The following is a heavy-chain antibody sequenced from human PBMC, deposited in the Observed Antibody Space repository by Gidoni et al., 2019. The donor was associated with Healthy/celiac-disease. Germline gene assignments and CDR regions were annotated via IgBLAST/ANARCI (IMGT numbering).Heavy chain of an antibody. CDR3: ARLSSNSEFIYYYYGMDV. Sequence: EVQLVQSGAEVKKPGESLKISCKGSGYSFTSYWIGWVRQMPGKGLEWMGIIYPGDSDTRYSPSFQGQVTISADKSISTAYLQWSSLKASDTAMYYCARLSSNSEFIYYYYGMDVWGQGTTVTVSS. V-gene: IGHV5-51*01. D-gene: IGHD4-4*01. CDR2: IYPGDSDT. J-gene: IGHJ6*02. CDR1: GYSFTSYW.